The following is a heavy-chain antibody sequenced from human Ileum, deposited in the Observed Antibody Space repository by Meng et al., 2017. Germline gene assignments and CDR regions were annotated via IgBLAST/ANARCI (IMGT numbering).Heavy chain of an antibody. V-gene: IGHV3-23*01. Sequence: EVQLLGSGGDLAQPGGSLRLSCAASGFTMSTYAMSWVRQAQGKGPEWVSAISGDAKDTYYADSVKGRFTVSRDNFKNTVSLQMNSLRVEDAAIYYCVREATWAIFDYWGQGSLVTVSS. J-gene: IGHJ4*02. CDR3: VREATWAIFDY. D-gene: IGHD5-24*01. CDR2: ISGDAKDT. CDR1: GFTMSTYA.